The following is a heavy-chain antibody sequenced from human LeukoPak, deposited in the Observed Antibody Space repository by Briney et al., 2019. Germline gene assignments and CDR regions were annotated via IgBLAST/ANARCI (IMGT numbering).Heavy chain of an antibody. CDR1: GFTFSGYA. D-gene: IGHD1-26*01. CDR2: ISGSGGST. CDR3: AKVYSGSYTTYYFDY. Sequence: PGGSLRLSCAASGFTFSGYAMSWVRQAPGKWLEWVSAISGSGGSTYYADSVKGRFTISRDNSKNTLYLQMNSLRAEDTAVYYCAKVYSGSYTTYYFDYWGQGTLVTVSS. J-gene: IGHJ4*02. V-gene: IGHV3-23*01.